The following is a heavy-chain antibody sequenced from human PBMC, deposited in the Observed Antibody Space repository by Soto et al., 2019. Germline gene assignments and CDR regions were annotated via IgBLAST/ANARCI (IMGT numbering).Heavy chain of an antibody. D-gene: IGHD3-10*01. V-gene: IGHV1-18*01. Sequence: QVQLVQSGAEVKKPGASVKVSCKASGYTFTSYGISWVRQAPGQGLEWMGWISAYNGNTNYAQKLQGRVTMTTETSTSTADMELRSLRSDDTAVYYCAVVLWFGELQNRAFDSWGQGTMVTVSS. J-gene: IGHJ3*02. CDR2: ISAYNGNT. CDR3: AVVLWFGELQNRAFDS. CDR1: GYTFTSYG.